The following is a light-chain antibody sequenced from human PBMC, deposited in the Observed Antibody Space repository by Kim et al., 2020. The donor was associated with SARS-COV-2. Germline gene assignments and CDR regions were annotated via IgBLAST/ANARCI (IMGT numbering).Light chain of an antibody. V-gene: IGLV2-14*03. Sequence: QSALTQPASVSGSPGQSITISCTGTSNDVGGYNYVSWYQQHPGKAPKLMIYDVSYRPSGVSNRFSGSKSGNTVSLTISGLQAEDEAGYFCSSYSSSSTLVFGGGTQLTVL. CDR2: DVS. CDR1: SNDVGGYNY. CDR3: SSYSSSSTLV. J-gene: IGLJ2*01.